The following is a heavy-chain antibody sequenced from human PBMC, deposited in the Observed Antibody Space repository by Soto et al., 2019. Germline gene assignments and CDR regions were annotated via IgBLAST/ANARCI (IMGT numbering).Heavy chain of an antibody. Sequence: GSLRLSCAASGFTFSSYEMNWARQAPGKGLEWVSYISSSGSTIYYADSVKGRFTISRDNAKNSLYLQMNSLRAEDTAVYYCAREWSAFDIWGQGTMVTVSS. V-gene: IGHV3-48*03. CDR1: GFTFSSYE. CDR3: AREWSAFDI. CDR2: ISSSGSTI. D-gene: IGHD3-3*01. J-gene: IGHJ3*02.